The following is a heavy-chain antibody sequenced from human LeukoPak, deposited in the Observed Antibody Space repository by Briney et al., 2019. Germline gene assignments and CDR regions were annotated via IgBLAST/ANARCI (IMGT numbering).Heavy chain of an antibody. Sequence: GRSLRLSCAASGFTFDDYAMHWVRQAPGKGLEWVSSINWNTNKIGYAGSVKGRFTISRDNAKISLYLQMNNLRAEDTAVYYCARGGELLRPADYWGQGTLVTVSS. CDR1: GFTFDDYA. CDR3: ARGGELLRPADY. CDR2: INWNTNKI. J-gene: IGHJ4*02. V-gene: IGHV3-9*01. D-gene: IGHD1-26*01.